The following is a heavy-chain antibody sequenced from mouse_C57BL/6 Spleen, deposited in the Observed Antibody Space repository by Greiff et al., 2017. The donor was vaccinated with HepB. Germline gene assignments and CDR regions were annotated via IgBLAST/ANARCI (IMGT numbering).Heavy chain of an antibody. D-gene: IGHD2-5*01. Sequence: VQLQQPGAELVKPGASVKLSCKASGYTFTSYWMHWVKQRPGQGLEWIGMIHPNSGSTNYNEKFKSKATLTVDKSSSTAYMQLSSLTSEDSAVYYCARKGVSNYAWFAYWGQGTLVTVSA. CDR3: ARKGVSNYAWFAY. CDR2: IHPNSGST. V-gene: IGHV1-64*01. J-gene: IGHJ3*01. CDR1: GYTFTSYW.